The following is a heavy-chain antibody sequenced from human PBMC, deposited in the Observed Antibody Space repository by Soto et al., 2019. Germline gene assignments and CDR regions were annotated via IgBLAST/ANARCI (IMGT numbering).Heavy chain of an antibody. V-gene: IGHV3-23*01. D-gene: IGHD3-9*01. CDR3: AKRSNSNVDWSRAAFAG. Sequence: EVQLLDSGGGLVQPGESLRLSCVASGFTFSNYAMNWVRQAPGKGLEWLSVIRGSDGATKYADSVKGRFTISRDNSKNTLYLQMNGLTVEDTAMYYCAKRSNSNVDWSRAAFAGWGQGTLVIVAS. CDR1: GFTFSNYA. CDR2: IRGSDGAT. J-gene: IGHJ4*02.